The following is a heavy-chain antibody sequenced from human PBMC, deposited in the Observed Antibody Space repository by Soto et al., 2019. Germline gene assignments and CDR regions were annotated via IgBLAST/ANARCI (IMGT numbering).Heavy chain of an antibody. CDR3: ARAGCDGGSCYTLVGLRYGMDV. J-gene: IGHJ6*02. V-gene: IGHV3-30-3*01. Sequence: QVQLVESGGGVVQPGRSLRLSCAASGFTFSSYAMYWVRQAPGKGLEWVAVISYDGNNKYYADSVKGRFTISRDNSKHPRYLQMNSLRTEDMAVYYCARAGCDGGSCYTLVGLRYGMDVWGQGTTVTVSS. D-gene: IGHD2-15*01. CDR2: ISYDGNNK. CDR1: GFTFSSYA.